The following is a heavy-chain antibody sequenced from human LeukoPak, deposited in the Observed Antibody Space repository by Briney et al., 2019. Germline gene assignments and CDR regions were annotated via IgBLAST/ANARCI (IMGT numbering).Heavy chain of an antibody. Sequence: PSETLSLTCTVSGGSISSYYWSWIRQPPGKGLEWIGYIYYSGSTNYNPSLKSRVTISVDTSKNQFSLKLSSVTAADTAVYYCARPIVPRLADLGAFDIWGQGTMVTVSS. CDR1: GGSISSYY. J-gene: IGHJ3*02. CDR2: IYYSGST. V-gene: IGHV4-59*01. D-gene: IGHD2-2*01. CDR3: ARPIVPRLADLGAFDI.